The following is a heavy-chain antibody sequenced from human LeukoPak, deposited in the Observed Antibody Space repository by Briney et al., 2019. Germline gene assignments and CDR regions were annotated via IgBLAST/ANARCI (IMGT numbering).Heavy chain of an antibody. D-gene: IGHD6-19*01. CDR1: GYTFTSYY. CDR3: ARADPSGWYYY. Sequence: ASVKDSCKASGYTFTSYYMHWVRQAPGQGLEWMGIINPSGGSTSYAQKFQGRVTMTRDTSTSTVYMELSSLRSEDTAVYYCARADPSGWYYYWGQGTLVTVSS. CDR2: INPSGGST. V-gene: IGHV1-46*01. J-gene: IGHJ4*02.